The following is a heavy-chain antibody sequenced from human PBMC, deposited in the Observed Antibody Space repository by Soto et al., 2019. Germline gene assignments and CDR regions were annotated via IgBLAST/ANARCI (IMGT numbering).Heavy chain of an antibody. V-gene: IGHV3-33*01. J-gene: IGHJ5*02. CDR3: ARDPFHREYCSSTSCPPWFDP. CDR1: GFTFSSYG. Sequence: GSLRLSCAASGFTFSSYGMHWVRQAPGKGLEWVAVIWYDGSNKYYADSVKGRFTISRDNSKNTLYLQMNSLRAEDTAVYYCARDPFHREYCSSTSCPPWFDPWGQGTLVTVSS. D-gene: IGHD2-2*01. CDR2: IWYDGSNK.